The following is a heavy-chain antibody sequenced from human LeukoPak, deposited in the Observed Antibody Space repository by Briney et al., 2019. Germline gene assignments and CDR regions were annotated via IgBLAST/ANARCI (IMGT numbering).Heavy chain of an antibody. CDR3: ARDQIVEGIVVVPAADY. J-gene: IGHJ4*02. CDR1: GFTFSSYS. V-gene: IGHV3-21*01. Sequence: GGSLRLSCAASGFTFSSYSMNWVRQAPGKGLEWVSSISSSSSYIYYADSVKGRFTISRDNAKNSLYLQMNSLRAEDTAVYYCARDQIVEGIVVVPAADYWGQGTLVTVSS. CDR2: ISSSSSYI. D-gene: IGHD2-2*01.